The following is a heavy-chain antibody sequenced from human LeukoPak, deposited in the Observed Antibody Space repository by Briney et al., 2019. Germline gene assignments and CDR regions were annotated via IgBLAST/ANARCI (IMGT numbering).Heavy chain of an antibody. V-gene: IGHV4-59*10. CDR3: ARVGGLYWFDP. CDR1: GGSFSGYY. J-gene: IGHJ5*02. Sequence: PSETLSLTCAVYGGSFSGYYWSWIRQPAGKGLEWIGRIYTSGSTNYNPSLKSRVTMSVDTSKNQFSLKLSSVTAADTAVYYCARVGGLYWFDPWGQGTLVTVSS. CDR2: IYTSGST. D-gene: IGHD1-26*01.